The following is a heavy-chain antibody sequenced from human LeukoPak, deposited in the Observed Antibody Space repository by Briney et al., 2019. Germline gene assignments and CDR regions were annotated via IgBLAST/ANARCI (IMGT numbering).Heavy chain of an antibody. Sequence: GGSLRLSCATSGFTFEDYAMHWVRQAPGRGLEWVSGITWNSGSIGYADSVKGRFTISRDNSKNTLYLQMNSLRAEDTAVYYCARELSYYYDSSGYEPLDYWGQGTLVTVSS. CDR2: ITWNSGSI. D-gene: IGHD3-22*01. J-gene: IGHJ4*02. V-gene: IGHV3-9*01. CDR3: ARELSYYYDSSGYEPLDY. CDR1: GFTFEDYA.